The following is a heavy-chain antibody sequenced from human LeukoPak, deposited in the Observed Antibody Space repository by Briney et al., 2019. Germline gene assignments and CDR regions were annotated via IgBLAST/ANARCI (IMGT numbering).Heavy chain of an antibody. D-gene: IGHD3-22*01. Sequence: GGSLRLSCADSGFTFSSYSMNWVRQAPGKGLEWVSSICSSSYIYCADSVKGRFTISRDNAKNSLYLQMNSLRAEDTAVYYCARDPLAYDSSGYPPFVDYWGQGTLVTVSS. CDR1: GFTFSSYS. CDR3: ARDPLAYDSSGYPPFVDY. CDR2: ICSSSYI. J-gene: IGHJ4*02. V-gene: IGHV3-21*01.